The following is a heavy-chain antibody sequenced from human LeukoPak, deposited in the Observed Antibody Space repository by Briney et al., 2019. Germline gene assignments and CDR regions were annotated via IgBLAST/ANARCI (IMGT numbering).Heavy chain of an antibody. V-gene: IGHV1-2*02. CDR3: ARAPDGYSYGYDALDI. D-gene: IGHD5-18*01. CDR1: GYTFTGYY. Sequence: ASVKVSCKASGYTFTGYYMHWVRQAPGQGLEWMGWINPNSGGTNYAQKFQGRVTMTRDTSISTAYMELSRLRSDDTAVYYCARAPDGYSYGYDALDIWGQGTMVTVSS. CDR2: INPNSGGT. J-gene: IGHJ3*02.